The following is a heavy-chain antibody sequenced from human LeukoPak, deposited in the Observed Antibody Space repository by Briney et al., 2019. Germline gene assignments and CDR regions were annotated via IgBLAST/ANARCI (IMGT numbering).Heavy chain of an antibody. V-gene: IGHV3-48*03. CDR2: ISSSGSTI. J-gene: IGHJ5*02. Sequence: PGGSLRLSCAASGFTFGSYEMNWVRQAPGKGLEWVSYISSSGSTIYYADSVKGRFTISRDNAKNSLYLQMNSLRAEDTAVYYCAREQKEDIVVVPAASFDPWGQGTLVTVSS. D-gene: IGHD2-2*01. CDR3: AREQKEDIVVVPAASFDP. CDR1: GFTFGSYE.